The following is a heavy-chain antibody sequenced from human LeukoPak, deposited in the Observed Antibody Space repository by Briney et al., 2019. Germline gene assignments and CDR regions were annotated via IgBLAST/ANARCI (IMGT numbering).Heavy chain of an antibody. CDR1: WVTFEVDG. J-gene: IGHJ4*02. V-gene: IGHV3-20*04. CDR3: ASGVVAANYFDY. Sequence: GGSLSLSCAPSWVTFEVDGMSSVPQAPGEGLECGSGINWNGGSPDSAHPVKGRFIIARDDAKHALYLQMNSLRDECTALYYCASGVVAANYFDYWGQGTLVTVSS. CDR2: INWNGGSP. D-gene: IGHD2-15*01.